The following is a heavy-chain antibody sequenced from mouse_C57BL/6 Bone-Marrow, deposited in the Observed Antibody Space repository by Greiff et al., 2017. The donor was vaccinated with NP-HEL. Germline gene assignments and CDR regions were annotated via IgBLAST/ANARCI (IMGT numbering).Heavy chain of an antibody. CDR3: ARPYGSSYWYFDV. Sequence: CEASGIDFSRYWMSWVRRAPGKGLEWIGEINPDSSTINYAPSLKDKFIISRDNAKNTLYLQMSKVRSEDTALYYCARPYGSSYWYFDVWGTGTTVTVSS. CDR1: GIDFSRYW. V-gene: IGHV4-1*01. D-gene: IGHD1-1*01. J-gene: IGHJ1*03. CDR2: INPDSSTI.